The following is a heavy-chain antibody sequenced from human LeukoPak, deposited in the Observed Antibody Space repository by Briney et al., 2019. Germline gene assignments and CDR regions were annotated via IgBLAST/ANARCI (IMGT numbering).Heavy chain of an antibody. CDR2: INPDGRDT. CDR1: GFTFNRCW. V-gene: IGHV3-7*01. CDR3: TSWGDTTAEYFQR. Sequence: GGSLRLSCVVSGFTFNRCWMNWVRQAPGKGLEWVAHINPDGRDTCYVDSVKGRFTISRDNAQNSMYLQMNSLRVEDTAVYYCTSWGDTTAEYFQRWGQGTLVTVSS. J-gene: IGHJ1*01. D-gene: IGHD2-21*02.